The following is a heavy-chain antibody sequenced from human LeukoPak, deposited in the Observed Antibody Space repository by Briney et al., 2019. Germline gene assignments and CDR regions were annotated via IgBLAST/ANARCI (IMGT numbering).Heavy chain of an antibody. CDR1: GFTFSSYW. V-gene: IGHV3-7*01. J-gene: IGHJ5*02. CDR3: ATWRGSAFDP. Sequence: GGSLRLSCAASGFTFSSYWMSWVRQAPGKGLEWVANIKQDGSEKYYVDSVKGRFTISRYNAKNSLCLQMNSLRAEDTAVYYCATWRGSAFDPWGQGTLVTVSS. CDR2: IKQDGSEK. D-gene: IGHD1-1*01.